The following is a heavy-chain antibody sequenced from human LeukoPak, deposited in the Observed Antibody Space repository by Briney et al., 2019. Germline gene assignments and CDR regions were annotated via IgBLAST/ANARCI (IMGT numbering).Heavy chain of an antibody. Sequence: SETLSLTCTVSGGSISSGGYYWSWIRQHPGKGLEWIGYIYYSGSTYYNPSLKSRVTISVDTSKNQFFLKLSSVTAADTAVYYCASMIVVVTTTDYYYYGMDVWGQGTTVTVSS. D-gene: IGHD3-22*01. CDR3: ASMIVVVTTTDYYYYGMDV. J-gene: IGHJ6*02. V-gene: IGHV4-31*03. CDR1: GGSISSGGYY. CDR2: IYYSGST.